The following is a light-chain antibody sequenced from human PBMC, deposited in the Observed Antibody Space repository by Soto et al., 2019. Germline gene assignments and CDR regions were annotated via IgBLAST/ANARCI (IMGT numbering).Light chain of an antibody. CDR2: CAS. CDR1: QSVSSNY. CDR3: QHHSCSPPEFT. V-gene: IGKV3-20*01. Sequence: EIVLTQSPGTLSVSPGERVTLSCSASQSVSSNYLAWYQQGPGRAPTLLIFCASYRPTGIRDRFSGSGSGTDFPLTISRLEPEDFAVDYCQHHSCSPPEFTFGPGTKVDSK. J-gene: IGKJ3*01.